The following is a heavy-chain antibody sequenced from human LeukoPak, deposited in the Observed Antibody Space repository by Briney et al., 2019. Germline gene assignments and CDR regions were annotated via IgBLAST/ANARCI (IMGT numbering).Heavy chain of an antibody. CDR3: ARLDFWSGPIDY. CDR1: GFTFSSYG. Sequence: GGSLRLSCAASGFTFSSYGMHWVRQAPGKGLEWVAVISYDGSNKYYADSVKGRFTISRDDSKNTLYLQMNSLKTEDTAVYHCARLDFWSGPIDYWGQGTLVTVSS. CDR2: ISYDGSNK. D-gene: IGHD3-3*01. J-gene: IGHJ4*02. V-gene: IGHV3-30*03.